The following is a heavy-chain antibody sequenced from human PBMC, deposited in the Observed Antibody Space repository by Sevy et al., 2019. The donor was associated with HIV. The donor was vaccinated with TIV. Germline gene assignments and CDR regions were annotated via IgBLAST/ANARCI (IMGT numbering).Heavy chain of an antibody. V-gene: IGHV4-34*01. CDR2: INHSGST. D-gene: IGHD2-2*01. CDR1: GGSFSGYY. J-gene: IGHJ5*02. Sequence: GSLRLSCAVHGGSFSGYYWNWIRQPPGKGLEWIGEINHSGSTNYNPSLKSRVTISVDTSKNQCSLKLSSVTAADTAVYYCARSPPIVVVPGAPSWFDPWGQGTLVTVSS. CDR3: ARSPPIVVVPGAPSWFDP.